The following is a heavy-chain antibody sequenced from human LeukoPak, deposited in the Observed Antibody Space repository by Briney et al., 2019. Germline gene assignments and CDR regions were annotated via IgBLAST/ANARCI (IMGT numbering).Heavy chain of an antibody. D-gene: IGHD3-10*01. CDR3: ARDLPDYYGSGSLRGSWFDP. J-gene: IGHJ5*02. CDR2: IYHSGST. CDR1: GGSISSGGYS. V-gene: IGHV4-30-2*01. Sequence: PSETLSLTCAVSGGSISSGGYSWSWIRQPPGKGLEWIGYIYHSGSTYYNPSLKSRVTISVDRSKNQFSLKLSSVTAADTAVYYCARDLPDYYGSGSLRGSWFDPWGQGTLVTVSS.